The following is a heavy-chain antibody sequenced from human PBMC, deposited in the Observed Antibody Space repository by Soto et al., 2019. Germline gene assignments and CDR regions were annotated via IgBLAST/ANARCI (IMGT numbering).Heavy chain of an antibody. CDR1: GGSISSGDYY. CDR3: ARGGDYGDYPHFDY. CDR2: IYYSGST. J-gene: IGHJ4*02. V-gene: IGHV4-30-4*01. Sequence: SETLSLTCTVSGGSISSGDYYWSWIRQPPGKGLEWIGYIYYSGSTYYNPSLKSRVTISVDTSKNQFSPKLSSVTAADTAVYYCARGGDYGDYPHFDYWGQGTLVTVSS. D-gene: IGHD4-17*01.